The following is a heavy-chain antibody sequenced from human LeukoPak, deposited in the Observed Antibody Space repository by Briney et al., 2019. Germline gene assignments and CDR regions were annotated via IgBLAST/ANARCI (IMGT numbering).Heavy chain of an antibody. D-gene: IGHD3-10*01. Sequence: SETLSLTCTVSGGSISSYCWSWIRQPAGKGLEWIGRIYTSGSTNYKPSLKSRVTMSVDTSKNQISLKLSSVSAADTAVYYCARYPPPRGVRDANYDPFDYWGQGTLVTVSS. CDR2: IYTSGST. V-gene: IGHV4-4*07. CDR1: GGSISSYC. J-gene: IGHJ4*02. CDR3: ARYPPPRGVRDANYDPFDY.